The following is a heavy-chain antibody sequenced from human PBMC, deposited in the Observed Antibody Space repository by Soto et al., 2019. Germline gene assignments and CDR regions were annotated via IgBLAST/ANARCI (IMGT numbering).Heavy chain of an antibody. J-gene: IGHJ6*02. Sequence: QVELVESGGGVVQPGRSLRLSCAASGFTFRNYAMHWVRQAPGKGLEWVAVISYDGSNKYYADSVKGRFTISRDNSKNTLYLQMNSLRAEDTAVYYGAKGLCSSSSCYYNYGMDVWGQGTTVTVSS. CDR1: GFTFRNYA. D-gene: IGHD2-2*01. CDR3: AKGLCSSSSCYYNYGMDV. CDR2: ISYDGSNK. V-gene: IGHV3-30*18.